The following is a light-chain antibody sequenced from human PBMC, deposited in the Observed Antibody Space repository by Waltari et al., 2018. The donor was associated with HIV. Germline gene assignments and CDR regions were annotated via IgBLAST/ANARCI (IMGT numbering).Light chain of an antibody. V-gene: IGKV3-11*01. CDR1: QSVSSY. J-gene: IGKJ1*01. CDR2: DAS. Sequence: DIVLTQSPGTLSLSPGERATLSCRASQSVSSYLAWYRQKPGQAPRLLIYDASNRATGIPARFSGSGSGSDFTLTISSLEPEDFAVYYCQQRSNWPRTFGQGTKVEIK. CDR3: QQRSNWPRT.